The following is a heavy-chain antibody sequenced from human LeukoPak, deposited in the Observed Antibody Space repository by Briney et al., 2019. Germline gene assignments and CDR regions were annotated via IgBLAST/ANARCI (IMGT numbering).Heavy chain of an antibody. Sequence: GGSLRLSCAASGFTFSSYAMSWVRQAPGKGLEWVGFIRSKAYGGTTEYAASVKGRFTISRDDSKSIAYLQMNSLKTEDTAVYYCTRDPSQVWNGFDPWGQGTLVTVSS. CDR3: TRDPSQVWNGFDP. V-gene: IGHV3-49*04. CDR2: IRSKAYGGTT. CDR1: GFTFSSYA. J-gene: IGHJ5*02. D-gene: IGHD1-1*01.